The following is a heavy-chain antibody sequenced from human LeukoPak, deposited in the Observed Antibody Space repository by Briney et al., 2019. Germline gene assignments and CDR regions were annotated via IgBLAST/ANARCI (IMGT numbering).Heavy chain of an antibody. CDR1: AFTFSRYW. Sequence: GSLRLSCAASAFTFSRYWTTWVRQAPGKGLEWIGEINHSGSTNYNPSLKSRVTISVDTSKNQFSLKLSSVTAADTAVYYCARVRSPLRSENAFDIWGQGTMVTVSS. CDR2: INHSGST. J-gene: IGHJ3*02. V-gene: IGHV4-4*02. CDR3: ARVRSPLRSENAFDI. D-gene: IGHD2-15*01.